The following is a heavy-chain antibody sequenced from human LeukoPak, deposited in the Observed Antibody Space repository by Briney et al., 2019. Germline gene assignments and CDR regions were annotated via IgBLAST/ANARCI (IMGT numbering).Heavy chain of an antibody. CDR1: GGSISSSSYY. D-gene: IGHD4-23*01. J-gene: IGHJ4*02. V-gene: IGHV4-39*07. CDR2: IYYSGST. Sequence: SETLSLTCTVSGGSISSSSYYWGWIRQPPGKGLEWIGSIYYSGSTYYNPSLKSRVTISVDTSKNQFSLKLSSVTAADTAVYYCARDIGDYGGNSGYWGQGTLVTVSS. CDR3: ARDIGDYGGNSGY.